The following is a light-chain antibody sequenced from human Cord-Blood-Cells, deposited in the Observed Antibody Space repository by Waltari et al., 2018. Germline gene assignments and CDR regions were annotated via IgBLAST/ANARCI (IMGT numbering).Light chain of an antibody. Sequence: DVVMTQSPLSLPVTLGQPASISCRSSQSLVHSDGNTYLNWFQQRPGQSPMRLIYKVSNRASGVPDRFSGSGSGTDFTLKISRVEAEDVGVYYCMQGTLWPWTFGQGTKVEIK. CDR3: MQGTLWPWT. CDR1: QSLVHSDGNTY. V-gene: IGKV2-30*02. J-gene: IGKJ1*01. CDR2: KVS.